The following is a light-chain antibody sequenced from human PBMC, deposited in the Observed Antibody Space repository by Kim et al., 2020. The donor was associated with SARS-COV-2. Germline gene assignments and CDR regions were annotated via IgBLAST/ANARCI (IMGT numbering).Light chain of an antibody. CDR2: AAS. CDR1: QAISTY. J-gene: IGKJ1*01. V-gene: IGKV1-8*01. Sequence: AIRITQSPSSLSASTGDRVTITCRASQAISTYLAWYQQKPGKAPKLLIYAASTLQSGVPSRFSGSGSGTDFTLTINCLQSEDFATYYCQQYYTYPRTFGQGTKVEI. CDR3: QQYYTYPRT.